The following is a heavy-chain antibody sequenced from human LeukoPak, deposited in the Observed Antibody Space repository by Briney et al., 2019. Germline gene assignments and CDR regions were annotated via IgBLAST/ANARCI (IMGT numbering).Heavy chain of an antibody. J-gene: IGHJ5*02. V-gene: IGHV4-34*01. CDR1: GGSFSGYY. Sequence: KPSETLSLTCAVYGGSFSGYYWSWIRQPPGKGLEWIGEINHSGSTNYNPSLKSRVTISVDTSKNQFSLRLSSVTAADTAVYYCARGQYSYGKGDRFDPWGQGTLVTVSS. D-gene: IGHD5-18*01. CDR3: ARGQYSYGKGDRFDP. CDR2: INHSGST.